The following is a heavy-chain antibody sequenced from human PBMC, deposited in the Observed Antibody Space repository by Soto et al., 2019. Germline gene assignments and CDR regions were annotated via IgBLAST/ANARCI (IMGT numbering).Heavy chain of an antibody. V-gene: IGHV1-18*01. CDR2: ISAHNGNT. Sequence: ASVKVSCKASGYTFTSYGISWVRQAPGQGLEWMGWISAHNGNTNYAQKLQGRVTMTTDTSTSTAYMELRSLRSDDTAVYYCARGGTIFGVDQGFEPWGEGTLVTVSS. CDR3: ARGGTIFGVDQGFEP. CDR1: GYTFTSYG. J-gene: IGHJ5*02. D-gene: IGHD3-3*01.